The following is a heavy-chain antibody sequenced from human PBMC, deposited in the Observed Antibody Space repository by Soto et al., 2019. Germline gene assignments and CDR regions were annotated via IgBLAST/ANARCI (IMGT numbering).Heavy chain of an antibody. V-gene: IGHV4-31*03. J-gene: IGHJ4*02. Sequence: SETLSLTCTVSGGSISSGGYYWSWIRQHPGKGLEWIGYIYYSGSTYYNPSLKSRVTISVDTSKNQFSLRLSSVTAADTAVYYCARDRGPLNGGSSFDYWGQGTLVTVSS. CDR2: IYYSGST. D-gene: IGHD1-26*01. CDR1: GGSISSGGYY. CDR3: ARDRGPLNGGSSFDY.